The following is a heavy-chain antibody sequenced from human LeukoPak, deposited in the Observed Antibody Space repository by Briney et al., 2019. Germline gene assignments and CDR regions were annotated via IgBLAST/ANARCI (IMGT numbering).Heavy chain of an antibody. V-gene: IGHV3-23*01. CDR1: GYTFSSYA. CDR3: ARVFWEKDGFIGAFDI. CDR2: ISDSGDGT. J-gene: IGHJ3*02. D-gene: IGHD3-3*01. Sequence: GGSLRLSCEASGYTFSSYAMSWVRQAPGKGLEWVSVISDSGDGTSYADSVKGRFTISRDNSKNTLYLQMNSLRAEDAAVYYCARVFWEKDGFIGAFDIWGQGTMVTVSS.